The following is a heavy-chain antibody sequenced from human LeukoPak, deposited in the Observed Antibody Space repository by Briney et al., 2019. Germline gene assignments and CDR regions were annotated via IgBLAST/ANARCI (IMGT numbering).Heavy chain of an antibody. CDR2: INPNSGGT. V-gene: IGHV1-2*02. D-gene: IGHD3-22*01. CDR1: GYTFTGYY. Sequence: ASVKVSCKASGYTFTGYYMHWVRQAPGQGLEWMGWINPNSGGTNYAQKFQGRVTMTRDTSISTAYMELSRLRSDDTAVYYCARESEGPYYDSSGYSVDYWGQGTLVTVSS. J-gene: IGHJ4*02. CDR3: ARESEGPYYDSSGYSVDY.